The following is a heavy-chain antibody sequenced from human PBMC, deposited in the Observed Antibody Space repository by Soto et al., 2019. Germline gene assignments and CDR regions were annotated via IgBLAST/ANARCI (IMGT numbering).Heavy chain of an antibody. CDR2: ISGGGTSS. CDR1: GFTFSNHG. D-gene: IGHD4-17*01. V-gene: IGHV3-23*01. CDR3: AKFASTTVTHFDY. J-gene: IGHJ4*02. Sequence: PGGSLRLSCAASGFTFSNHGMSWVRQAPGKGLEWVSIISGGGTSSYYADSVKDRFTISRDNSKNTLYLQMKSLGAEDTAVYYCAKFASTTVTHFDYWGQGTLVTVSS.